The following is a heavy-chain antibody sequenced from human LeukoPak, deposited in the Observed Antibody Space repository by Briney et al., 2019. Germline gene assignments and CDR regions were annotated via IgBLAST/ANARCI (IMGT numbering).Heavy chain of an antibody. J-gene: IGHJ4*02. CDR1: GGSISSGGYY. V-gene: IGHV4-31*03. CDR3: ARDLGIAAAGII. D-gene: IGHD6-13*01. Sequence: PSETLSLTCTVSGGSISSGGYYWSWIRQHPGTGLEWIGYIYYSGSTYYNPSLKSRVTISVDKSKNQFSLKLSSVTAADTAVYYCARDLGIAAAGIIWGQGTLVTVSS. CDR2: IYYSGST.